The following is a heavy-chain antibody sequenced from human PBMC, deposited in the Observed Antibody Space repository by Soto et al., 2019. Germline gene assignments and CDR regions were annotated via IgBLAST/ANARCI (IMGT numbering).Heavy chain of an antibody. D-gene: IGHD3-16*01. CDR2: INHSGST. V-gene: IGHV4-34*01. Sequence: SETLSLTCAVYGGSFSGYYWSWIRQPPGKGLEWIGEINHSGSTNYNPSLKSRVTISVDTSKNQFSLKLSSVTAADTAVYYCARGTKITVRYYYGMDVWGQGTTVTVSS. CDR1: GGSFSGYY. CDR3: ARGTKITVRYYYGMDV. J-gene: IGHJ6*02.